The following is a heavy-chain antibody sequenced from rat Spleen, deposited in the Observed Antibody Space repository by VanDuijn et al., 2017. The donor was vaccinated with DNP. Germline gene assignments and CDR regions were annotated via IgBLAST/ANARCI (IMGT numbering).Heavy chain of an antibody. CDR3: ARWSDYFDY. CDR2: INSAGTT. J-gene: IGHJ2*01. Sequence: EVQLKESGPGLVKPSQSLSLICSVTCYSITSSYRWNWIRKFPGNKLEWMGSINSAGTTKYNPSLKSRISITRDTSKNPFLLQLNSVTTEDTDTYYCARWSDYFDYWGQGVMVTVSS. V-gene: IGHV3-3*01. D-gene: IGHD4-2*01. CDR1: CYSITSSYR.